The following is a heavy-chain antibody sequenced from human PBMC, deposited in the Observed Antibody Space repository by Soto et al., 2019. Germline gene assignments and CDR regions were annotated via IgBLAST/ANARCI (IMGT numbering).Heavy chain of an antibody. D-gene: IGHD1-1*01. Sequence: GGSLRLSCAASGFTFSSFGMHWVRQAPGKGLEWVAVISFDGSNKYYADSVKGRFTISRDNSKNTLSLQMNSLKAEDTAVYYCAKDTSKYSNNWPAYYGLDVWGQGTTVTVSS. CDR1: GFTFSSFG. CDR3: AKDTSKYSNNWPAYYGLDV. V-gene: IGHV3-30*18. J-gene: IGHJ6*02. CDR2: ISFDGSNK.